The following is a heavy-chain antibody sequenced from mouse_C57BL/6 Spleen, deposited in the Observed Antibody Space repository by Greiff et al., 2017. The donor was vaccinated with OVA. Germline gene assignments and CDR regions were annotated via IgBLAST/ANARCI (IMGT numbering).Heavy chain of an antibody. D-gene: IGHD1-1*01. CDR1: GYTFTSYW. V-gene: IGHV1-69*01. CDR2: IDPSDSYT. J-gene: IGHJ2*01. Sequence: QVQLKQPGAELVMPGASVKLSCKASGYTFTSYWMHWVKQRPGQGLEWIGEIDPSDSYTNYNQKFKGKSTLTVDKSSSTAYMQLSSLTSEDSAVYFCARWKVVGPYYFDYWGQGTTLTVSS. CDR3: ARWKVVGPYYFDY.